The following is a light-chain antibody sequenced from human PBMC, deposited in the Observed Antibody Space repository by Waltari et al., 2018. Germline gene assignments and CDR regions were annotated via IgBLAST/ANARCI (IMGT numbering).Light chain of an antibody. V-gene: IGKV3-15*01. Sequence: EIVMTQSPATLSVSPGERATLSCRASQSVSSNLAGYQQKPGQAPRLLIYGASTRATGIPARFSGSESGTEFTLTISSMQSEDFAVYYCQQYNNWPPYTFGQGTKLEIK. CDR2: GAS. CDR3: QQYNNWPPYT. CDR1: QSVSSN. J-gene: IGKJ2*01.